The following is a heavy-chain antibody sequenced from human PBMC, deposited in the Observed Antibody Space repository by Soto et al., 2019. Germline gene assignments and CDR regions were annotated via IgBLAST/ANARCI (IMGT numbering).Heavy chain of an antibody. Sequence: SETLSLSCSVSGCSISSGGYSWSWIRQPPGKGLEWIGYIYHSGSTYYNPSLKSRVTISVDRSKNQFSLKLSSVTAADTAVYYCARGPDYDSSGYYFLAPTWFDPWGQGTLVTVS. CDR1: GCSISSGGYS. J-gene: IGHJ5*02. CDR3: ARGPDYDSSGYYFLAPTWFDP. D-gene: IGHD3-22*01. V-gene: IGHV4-30-2*01. CDR2: IYHSGST.